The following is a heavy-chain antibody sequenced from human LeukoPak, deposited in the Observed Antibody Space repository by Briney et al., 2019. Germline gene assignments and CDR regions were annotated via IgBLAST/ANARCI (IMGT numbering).Heavy chain of an antibody. Sequence: SETLSLTCTVSGGSISSYYWSWIRQPPGKGLEWIGYIYYSGSTNYNPSLKSRVTISVDTSKNQFSLKLSSVTAADTAVYYCASAFDSSGYYHFDYWGQGTLVTVSS. D-gene: IGHD3-22*01. CDR2: IYYSGST. CDR3: ASAFDSSGYYHFDY. CDR1: GGSISSYY. V-gene: IGHV4-59*01. J-gene: IGHJ4*02.